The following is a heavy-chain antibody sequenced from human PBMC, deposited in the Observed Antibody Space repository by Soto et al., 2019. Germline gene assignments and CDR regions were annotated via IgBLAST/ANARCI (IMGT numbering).Heavy chain of an antibody. Sequence: PGGSLRLSCAASGFTFSNFAMHWVRQAPGKGLEWVAVISYDGNNKYYTDSVKGRFTISRDNSQNTLYLQMSSLRAEDTAMYYCAKDRYGDDLSAGTDVWGQGTTVTVSS. V-gene: IGHV3-30*18. CDR1: GFTFSNFA. J-gene: IGHJ6*02. CDR3: AKDRYGDDLSAGTDV. D-gene: IGHD4-17*01. CDR2: ISYDGNNK.